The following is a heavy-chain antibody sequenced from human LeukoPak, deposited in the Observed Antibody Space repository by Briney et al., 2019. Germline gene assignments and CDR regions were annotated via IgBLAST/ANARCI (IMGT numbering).Heavy chain of an antibody. Sequence: GGSLRLSCAASGXTVSTNCMTWVRQAPGKGPEWVSTIYSGGTTYYADSVMGRFTISRHNSRNTLYLQMNSLRAEDTAVYYCARVDTVMAYYFDLWGQGTLVTVSS. V-gene: IGHV3-53*04. CDR3: ARVDTVMAYYFDL. CDR2: IYSGGTT. D-gene: IGHD5-18*01. J-gene: IGHJ4*02. CDR1: GXTVSTNC.